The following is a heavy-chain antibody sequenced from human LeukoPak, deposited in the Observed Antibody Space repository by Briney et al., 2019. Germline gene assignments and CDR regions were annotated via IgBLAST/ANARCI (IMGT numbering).Heavy chain of an antibody. CDR2: IKQDGSEK. Sequence: GSLRLSCAASGFTFSSYWMSWVRQAPGKGLEWVANIKQDGSEKYYADSVKGRFTISRDNSKNTLYLQMNSLRAEDTAVYYCARDAAAGGYYYYGMDVWGQGTTVTVSS. J-gene: IGHJ6*02. D-gene: IGHD6-13*01. CDR3: ARDAAAGGYYYYGMDV. V-gene: IGHV3-7*01. CDR1: GFTFSSYW.